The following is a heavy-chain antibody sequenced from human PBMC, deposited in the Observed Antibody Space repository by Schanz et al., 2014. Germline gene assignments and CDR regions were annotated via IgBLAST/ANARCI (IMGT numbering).Heavy chain of an antibody. CDR1: GFTVSSNH. Sequence: EGQLAESGGGLVQPGGSLRLSCAVSGFTVSSNHMSWVRQAPGKGLEWVSVIYSGIGAYYADSVKRRFTISRDISKNTLHLQVTSLRAEDTAIYYCARDGNYYGSRNYYKTPYYFDYWGQGTLVTVSS. V-gene: IGHV3-66*01. CDR2: IYSGIGA. CDR3: ARDGNYYGSRNYYKTPYYFDY. D-gene: IGHD3-10*01. J-gene: IGHJ4*02.